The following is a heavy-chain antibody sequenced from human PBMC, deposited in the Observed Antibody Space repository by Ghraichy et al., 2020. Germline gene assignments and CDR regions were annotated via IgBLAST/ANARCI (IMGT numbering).Heavy chain of an antibody. Sequence: ASVKVSCKVSGYTFTELSMHWVRQAPGKGLEWMGGFDPEDGETIYAQKFQGKVTMTEDTSTDTAYMELSSLRSEDTAVYYCATVRSGWYEDRMRMDVWGQGTTVTVSS. V-gene: IGHV1-24*01. CDR3: ATVRSGWYEDRMRMDV. J-gene: IGHJ6*02. D-gene: IGHD6-19*01. CDR2: FDPEDGET. CDR1: GYTFTELS.